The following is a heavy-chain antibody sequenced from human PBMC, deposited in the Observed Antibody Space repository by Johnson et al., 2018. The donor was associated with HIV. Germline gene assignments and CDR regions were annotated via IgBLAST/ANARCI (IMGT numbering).Heavy chain of an antibody. Sequence: VQLVESGGGLVRPGGSLRLSCVASGFNFIDYAMIWVRQAPGKGLEWVSFISGAEDDTYYADFVKGRFTISRDNSKTTLYLQMNSLRDEDTAVYYCANSLLLDAFNIWGQGTVVTVSS. J-gene: IGHJ3*02. CDR3: ANSLLLDAFNI. CDR1: GFNFIDYA. V-gene: IGHV3-23*04. CDR2: ISGAEDDT.